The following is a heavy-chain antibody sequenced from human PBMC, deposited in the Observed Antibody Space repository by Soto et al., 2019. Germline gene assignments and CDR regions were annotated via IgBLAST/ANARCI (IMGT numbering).Heavy chain of an antibody. CDR1: GGTFSSYA. D-gene: IGHD6-6*01. CDR3: ARATEQLSLDWFDP. CDR2: IIPIFGTA. J-gene: IGHJ5*02. V-gene: IGHV1-69*13. Sequence: SVKVSCKASGGTFSSYAISWVREAPGQGLEWMGGIIPIFGTANYAQKFQGRVTITADESTSTAYMELSSLRSEDTAVYYCARATEQLSLDWFDPWGQGTLVTVSS.